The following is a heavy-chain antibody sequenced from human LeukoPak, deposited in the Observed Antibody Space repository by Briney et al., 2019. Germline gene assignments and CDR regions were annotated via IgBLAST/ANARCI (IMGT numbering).Heavy chain of an antibody. CDR2: MNPNSGNT. V-gene: IGHV1-8*01. CDR3: ARANVLLWFGEKRDFDY. CDR1: GYTFTSYD. D-gene: IGHD3-10*01. J-gene: IGHJ4*02. Sequence: ASVKVSCKASGYTFTSYDINWLRQATGQGLEWMGWMNPNSGNTGYAQKFQGRVTMTRNTSISTAYMELSSLRSEDTAVYYCARANVLLWFGEKRDFDYWGQGTLVTVSS.